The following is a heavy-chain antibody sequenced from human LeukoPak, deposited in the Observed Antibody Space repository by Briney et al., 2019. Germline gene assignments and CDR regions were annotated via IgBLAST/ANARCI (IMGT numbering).Heavy chain of an antibody. CDR1: GGSISSYY. V-gene: IGHV4-59*01. Sequence: SETLSLTCTVSGGSISSYYWSWIRQPPGKGLEWIGYIYYSGSTNYNPSLKSRVTISVDTSKNQFSLKLSSVTAADTAVYYCARVNPDDAFDIWGQGTMVTVSS. CDR3: ARVNPDDAFDI. D-gene: IGHD1-14*01. CDR2: IYYSGST. J-gene: IGHJ3*02.